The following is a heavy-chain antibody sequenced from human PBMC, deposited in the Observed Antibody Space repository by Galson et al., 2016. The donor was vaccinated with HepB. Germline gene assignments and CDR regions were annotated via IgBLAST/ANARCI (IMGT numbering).Heavy chain of an antibody. CDR1: GYTFINYF. CDR2: INPGHGGT. Sequence: SVKVSCKASGYTFINYFIHWVRQAPGQGLEWMGIINPGHGGTTYAQRFRGRLTMTRDTSTTTAYMDLSSLESEDSAVYHCAREFYGGYFDYWGQGTLVTVSS. CDR3: AREFYGGYFDY. D-gene: IGHD4-17*01. V-gene: IGHV1-46*01. J-gene: IGHJ4*02.